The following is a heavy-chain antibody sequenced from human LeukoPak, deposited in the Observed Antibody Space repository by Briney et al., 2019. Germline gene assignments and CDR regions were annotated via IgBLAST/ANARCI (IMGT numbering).Heavy chain of an antibody. CDR1: GYTFTSYD. CDR3: ARLSHRGLAFDY. J-gene: IGHJ4*02. CDR2: VIPIFGTA. V-gene: IGHV1-69*13. D-gene: IGHD3-10*01. Sequence: ASVKVSCKASGYTFTSYDINWVRQATGQGLEWMGGVIPIFGTANYAQKFQGRVTITADESTSTAYMELSSLRSEDTAVYYCARLSHRGLAFDYWGQGTLVTVSS.